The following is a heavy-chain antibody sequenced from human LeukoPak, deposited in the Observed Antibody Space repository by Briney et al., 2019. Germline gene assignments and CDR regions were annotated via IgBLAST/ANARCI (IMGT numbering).Heavy chain of an antibody. Sequence: SETLSLTCTVSGGSISRYYWSWIRRPPGKGLEWIGYIDDSGNTNYNPSLKSQVTISVDKSKNQFSLKLSFVTAADTAMYYCARPDYHNSGSHTVFDAFDIWGQGTRVTVSS. CDR2: IDDSGNT. J-gene: IGHJ3*02. V-gene: IGHV4-59*01. D-gene: IGHD3-10*01. CDR3: ARPDYHNSGSHTVFDAFDI. CDR1: GGSISRYY.